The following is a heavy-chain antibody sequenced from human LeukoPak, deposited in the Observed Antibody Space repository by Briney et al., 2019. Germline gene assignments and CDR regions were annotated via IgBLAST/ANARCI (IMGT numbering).Heavy chain of an antibody. CDR3: ARVKISGVQRPGQEDY. CDR2: IIPILGIA. J-gene: IGHJ4*02. CDR1: GGTFSSYA. V-gene: IGHV1-69*04. D-gene: IGHD2-15*01. Sequence: GASVKVSCKASGGTFSSYAISWVRQAPGQGLEWMGRIIPILGIANYAQKFQDRVTITADKSTSTAYMELSSLRSEDTAVYYCARVKISGVQRPGQEDYWGQGTLVTVSS.